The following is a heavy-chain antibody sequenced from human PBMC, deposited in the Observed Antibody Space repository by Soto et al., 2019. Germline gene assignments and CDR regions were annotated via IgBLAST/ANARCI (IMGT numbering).Heavy chain of an antibody. V-gene: IGHV1-69*13. D-gene: IGHD2-2*01. Sequence: SVKVSCKASGGTFSSYVISWVRQAPGQGLEWMGGIIPIFGTANYAQKFQGRVTITADESTTTVYMELRSLRSEDTAVYYCARTIVVAPTTMLGWLDPWGQGTLVTVSS. CDR1: GGTFSSYV. J-gene: IGHJ5*02. CDR2: IIPIFGTA. CDR3: ARTIVVAPTTMLGWLDP.